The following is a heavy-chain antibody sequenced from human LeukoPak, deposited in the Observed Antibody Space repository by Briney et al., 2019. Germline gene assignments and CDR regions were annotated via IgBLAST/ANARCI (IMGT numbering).Heavy chain of an antibody. D-gene: IGHD4-17*01. CDR3: ARPAGDSSYYFDY. V-gene: IGHV3-7*01. Sequence: GGSLRVSCAASGFTFSNYWMSWVRQAPGKGLEWLANINQDGSEMYYVDSVKGRFTISRDNGKNSLYLQINSLRADDTAVYYCARPAGDSSYYFDYWGQGTLVTVSS. J-gene: IGHJ4*02. CDR2: INQDGSEM. CDR1: GFTFSNYW.